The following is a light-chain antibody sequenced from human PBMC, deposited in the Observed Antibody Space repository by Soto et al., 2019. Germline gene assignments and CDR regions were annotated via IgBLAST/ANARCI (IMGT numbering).Light chain of an antibody. Sequence: QSALTQPASVSGSPGQSITISCTGTSSDVGSYNLVSWYQQHPGKAPKLMIYEDSERPSGVSNRFSGSKSGNTASLTISGLHAEDGADYYCCSYAGSSTFLFGGGTKLTVL. CDR3: CSYAGSSTFL. CDR1: SSDVGSYNL. V-gene: IGLV2-23*02. CDR2: EDS. J-gene: IGLJ2*01.